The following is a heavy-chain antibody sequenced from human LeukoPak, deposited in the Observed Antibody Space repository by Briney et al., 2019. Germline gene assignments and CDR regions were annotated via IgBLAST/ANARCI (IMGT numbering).Heavy chain of an antibody. CDR1: GYTFTGYY. Sequence: ASVKVSCKASGYTFTGYYMHWVRQAPGQGLEWMGIVNPSGGSTSYAQKFQGRVTMTRDMSTSTVYMELSSLRSEDTAVYYCAREVKAVAGTHYYFDYWGQGTLVTVSS. V-gene: IGHV1-46*01. J-gene: IGHJ4*02. CDR2: VNPSGGST. CDR3: AREVKAVAGTHYYFDY. D-gene: IGHD6-19*01.